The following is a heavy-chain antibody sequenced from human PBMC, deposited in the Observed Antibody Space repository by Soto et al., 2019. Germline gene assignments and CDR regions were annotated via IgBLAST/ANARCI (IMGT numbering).Heavy chain of an antibody. D-gene: IGHD6-25*01. Sequence: SVKVSCKASGGTFSSYAISWVLQAPGQGLEWMGGIIPIFGTANYAQKFQGRVTITADESTSTAYMELSSLRSEDTAVYYCERDRLPNYATRTHNNWFDPWGQGSLVTVS. V-gene: IGHV1-69*13. CDR2: IIPIFGTA. J-gene: IGHJ5*02. CDR3: ERDRLPNYATRTHNNWFDP. CDR1: GGTFSSYA.